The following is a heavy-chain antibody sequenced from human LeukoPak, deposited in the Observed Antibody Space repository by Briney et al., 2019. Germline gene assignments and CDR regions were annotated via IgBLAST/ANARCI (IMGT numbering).Heavy chain of an antibody. V-gene: IGHV3-48*03. J-gene: IGHJ6*02. CDR2: ISLSGSTI. Sequence: GGSLRLSCAASGFTFSSYEMNWVRQAPGKGLEWVSYISLSGSTIYYADSVKGRFTISRDNAKNSLYLQMNSLRAEDTAVYYCARDLGVAAAAQRAGMDVWGQGTTVTVSS. CDR3: ARDLGVAAAAQRAGMDV. CDR1: GFTFSSYE. D-gene: IGHD6-13*01.